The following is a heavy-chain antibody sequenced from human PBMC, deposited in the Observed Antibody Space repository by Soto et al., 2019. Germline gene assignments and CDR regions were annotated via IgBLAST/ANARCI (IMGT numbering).Heavy chain of an antibody. J-gene: IGHJ3*02. V-gene: IGHV1-69*15. CDR2: IIPIFGTT. Sequence: QVQLVQSETEVRKPGSSVKVSCRASGGTFGSNAISWVRQAPGQGLEWMGNIIPIFGTTKNAQNFQGRVTITADESTNTAYMELSSMISEDTAIYYCAREGFTFGPGAVRGAFDTWGQGTMVTVSS. CDR3: AREGFTFGPGAVRGAFDT. D-gene: IGHD4-4*01. CDR1: GGTFGSNA.